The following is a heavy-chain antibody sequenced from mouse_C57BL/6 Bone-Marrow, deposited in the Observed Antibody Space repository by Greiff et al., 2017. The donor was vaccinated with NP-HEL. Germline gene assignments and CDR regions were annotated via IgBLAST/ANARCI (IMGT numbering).Heavy chain of an antibody. CDR3: ARAGYYGRGYYAMDY. V-gene: IGHV1-81*01. CDR1: GYTFTSYG. D-gene: IGHD1-1*01. CDR2: IYPRSGNT. J-gene: IGHJ4*01. Sequence: VQLQQSGAELARPGASVKLSCKASGYTFTSYGISWVKQRTGQGLEWIGEIYPRSGNTYYNEKVKGKATLSADKSSSTAYMELRSLTSEDSAVYFCARAGYYGRGYYAMDYWGQGTSVTVSS.